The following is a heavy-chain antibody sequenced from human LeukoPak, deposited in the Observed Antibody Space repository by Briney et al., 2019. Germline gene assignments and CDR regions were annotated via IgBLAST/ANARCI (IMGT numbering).Heavy chain of an antibody. CDR1: GGSFSGYY. D-gene: IGHD2-15*01. CDR3: GRRLLGYCSGGSCYSGYFQH. J-gene: IGHJ1*01. V-gene: IGHV4-34*01. CDR2: INHSGST. Sequence: PSETLSLTCAVYGGSFSGYYWSWIRQPPGKGLEWIGEINHSGSTNSNPSLKSRVTISVDTSKNQFSLKLSSVTAADTAVYYCGRRLLGYCSGGSCYSGYFQHWGQGTLVTVSS.